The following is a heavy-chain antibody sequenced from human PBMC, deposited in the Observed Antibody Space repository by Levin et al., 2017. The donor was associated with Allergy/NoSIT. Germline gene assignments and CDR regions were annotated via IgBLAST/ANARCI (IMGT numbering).Heavy chain of an antibody. Sequence: GESLKISCAASGFTLSSYAMSWVRQAPGKGLEWVSAISAGGTTYYTDSVRGRFTISRDKSKNTLHLQVDSLRAEDTAVYFCAKEDFNCGYACYSLDYWGQGTLVTVSS. CDR1: GFTLSSYA. D-gene: IGHD2-21*02. V-gene: IGHV3-23*01. CDR2: ISAGGTT. CDR3: AKEDFNCGYACYSLDY. J-gene: IGHJ4*02.